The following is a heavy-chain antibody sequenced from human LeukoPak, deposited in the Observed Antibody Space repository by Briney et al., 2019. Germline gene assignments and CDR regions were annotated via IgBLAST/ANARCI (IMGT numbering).Heavy chain of an antibody. CDR2: IYSGGST. Sequence: GGSLRLSCADSGFTFSSYAMIWVRQAPGKGLEWVSVIYSGGSTYYADSVKGRFTISRDNSKNTLYLQMNSLRAEDTAVYYCAREWSYGSGSYSDYWGQGTLVTVSS. CDR1: GFTFSSYA. D-gene: IGHD3-10*01. CDR3: AREWSYGSGSYSDY. V-gene: IGHV3-23*03. J-gene: IGHJ4*02.